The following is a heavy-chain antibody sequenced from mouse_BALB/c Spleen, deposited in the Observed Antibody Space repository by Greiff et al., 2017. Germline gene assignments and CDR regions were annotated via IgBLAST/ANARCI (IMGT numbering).Heavy chain of an antibody. CDR3: ARQRAY. V-gene: IGHV5-12-1*01. CDR1: GFAFRSYD. Sequence: EVQLVESGGGLVKPGGSLKLSCAASGFAFRSYDMSWVRQTPEKRLEWVAYISSGGGSTYYPDTLKGRFTISRDNAKNTLYLQMSSLKSEDTAMYYCARQRAYWGQGTLVTVSA. J-gene: IGHJ3*01. CDR2: ISSGGGST.